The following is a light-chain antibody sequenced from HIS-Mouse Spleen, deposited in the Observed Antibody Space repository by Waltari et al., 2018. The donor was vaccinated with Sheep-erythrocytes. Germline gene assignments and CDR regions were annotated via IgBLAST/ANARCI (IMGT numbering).Light chain of an antibody. CDR2: LGS. CDR3: MQALQTPT. V-gene: IGKV2-28*01. Sequence: DIVMTQSPLSLPVTPGAPASISCRSSQGLLHSNGYNYLDWYLQKPGQSPQLLIYLGSNRAAGVPDRFSGSGSGTDFTLKISRVEAEDVGVYYCMQALQTPTFGQGTKVEIK. J-gene: IGKJ1*01. CDR1: QGLLHSNGYNY.